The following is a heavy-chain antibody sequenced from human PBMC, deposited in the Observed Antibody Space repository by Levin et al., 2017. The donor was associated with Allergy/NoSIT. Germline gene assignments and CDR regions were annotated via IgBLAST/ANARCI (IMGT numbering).Heavy chain of an antibody. J-gene: IGHJ4*02. CDR3: ARVSRRSMVRGVIAVPGIHHFDY. D-gene: IGHD3-10*01. CDR2: LSTYNGDT. Sequence: ASVKVSCKPSGYTFSSHAISWVRQAPGQGLEWMGWLSTYNGDTKYAQRLQGRVTMTTDTSTRTAYMELRSLTSDDTAVYYCARVSRRSMVRGVIAVPGIHHFDYWGQGSLVTVSS. CDR1: GYTFSSHA. V-gene: IGHV1-18*01.